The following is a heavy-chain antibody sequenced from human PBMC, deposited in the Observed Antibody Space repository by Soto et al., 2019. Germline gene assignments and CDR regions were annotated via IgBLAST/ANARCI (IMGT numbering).Heavy chain of an antibody. V-gene: IGHV1-18*01. Sequence: ASVTVSCMSSVYTFASYGIRWVRQAPGQGLEWMGWISAYNGNTNYAQKLQGRVTMTTDTSTSTAYMELRSLRPDDTAVYYCARDSGQTTVTTRYFDYLGQGTLVTVPS. CDR1: VYTFASYG. D-gene: IGHD4-17*01. CDR3: ARDSGQTTVTTRYFDY. J-gene: IGHJ4*02. CDR2: ISAYNGNT.